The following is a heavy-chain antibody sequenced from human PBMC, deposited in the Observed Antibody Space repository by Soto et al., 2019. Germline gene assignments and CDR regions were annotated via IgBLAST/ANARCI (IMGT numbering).Heavy chain of an antibody. D-gene: IGHD2-15*01. J-gene: IGHJ4*02. CDR3: ARETPRSGGSSLVDY. V-gene: IGHV3-33*01. CDR2: IWYDGSNK. Sequence: QVQLVESGGGEVQPGRSLRLSCAASGFTFSSYGMHWVRQAPGKGLEWVAVIWYDGSNKYYADSVKGRFTISRDNSKNTLYLQMNSLRAEDTAVYYCARETPRSGGSSLVDYWGQGTLVTVSS. CDR1: GFTFSSYG.